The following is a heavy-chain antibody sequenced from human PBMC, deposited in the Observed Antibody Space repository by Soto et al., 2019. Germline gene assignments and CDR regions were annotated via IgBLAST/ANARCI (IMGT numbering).Heavy chain of an antibody. V-gene: IGHV3-48*01. CDR1: GFSISDCS. Sequence: EVQLVESGGGLVQPGGSLRLSCAASGFSISDCSMNWVRRAPGKGLEWISYISTNNDAIYYADSVKGRFTISRDNAKNSLYLQMNRLRAEDTALYYCASVLGSRRSGSYPSYWGQGTLFTVSS. CDR2: ISTNNDAI. J-gene: IGHJ4*02. D-gene: IGHD3-10*01. CDR3: ASVLGSRRSGSYPSY.